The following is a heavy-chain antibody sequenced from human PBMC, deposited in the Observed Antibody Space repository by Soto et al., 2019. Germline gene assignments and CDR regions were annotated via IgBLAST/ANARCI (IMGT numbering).Heavy chain of an antibody. Sequence: QVRLQESGPGLVKPSETLSLTCTVSNASISSYYWSWIRQPPGKRLEWIGYMAPSGSSKYNPSLAGRLTISVDTSNNQFSLKLTSVSAADTAVYVCAIAGNFGDDIHDYYGMDVWGRGTTLTVSS. CDR2: MAPSGSS. V-gene: IGHV4-59*01. J-gene: IGHJ6*02. D-gene: IGHD3-10*01. CDR3: AIAGNFGDDIHDYYGMDV. CDR1: NASISSYY.